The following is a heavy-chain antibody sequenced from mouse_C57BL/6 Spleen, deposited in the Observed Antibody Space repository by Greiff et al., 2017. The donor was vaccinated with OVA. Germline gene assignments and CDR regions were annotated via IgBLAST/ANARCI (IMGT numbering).Heavy chain of an antibody. CDR3: ARSTGTPWFAY. CDR2: IYPGDGDT. J-gene: IGHJ3*01. D-gene: IGHD4-1*01. CDR1: GYAFSSYW. Sequence: VQVVESGAELVKPGASVKISCKASGYAFSSYWMNWVKQRPGKGLEWIGQIYPGDGDTNYNGKFKGKATLTADKSSSTAYMQLSSLTSEDSAVYFCARSTGTPWFAYWGQGTLVTVSA. V-gene: IGHV1-80*01.